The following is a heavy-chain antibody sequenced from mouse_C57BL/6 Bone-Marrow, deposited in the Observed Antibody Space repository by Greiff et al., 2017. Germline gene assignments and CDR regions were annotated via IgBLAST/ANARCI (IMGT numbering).Heavy chain of an antibody. J-gene: IGHJ1*03. D-gene: IGHD1-1*01. CDR1: GFNITDDY. Sequence: VQLKQSGAELVRPGASVKLSCTASGFNITDDYMHWVKQRPEQGLEWIGWIDPENGDTEYASKFQGKATITADTSSNTAYLQLSSLTSEDTAVYYCTTIITTVVGYFDVWGTGTTVTVSS. CDR2: IDPENGDT. CDR3: TTIITTVVGYFDV. V-gene: IGHV14-4*01.